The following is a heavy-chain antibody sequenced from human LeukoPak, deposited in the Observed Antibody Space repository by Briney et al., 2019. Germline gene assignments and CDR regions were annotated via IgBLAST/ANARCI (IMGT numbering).Heavy chain of an antibody. D-gene: IGHD1-26*01. CDR2: INPNSGGT. CDR3: ARDRSLRIVGATGRVGFAFDI. V-gene: IGHV1-2*02. CDR1: GYTFTGDY. J-gene: IGHJ3*02. Sequence: ASVKVSCKASGYTFTGDYMHWVRQAPGQGLEWMGWINPNSGGTNYAQKFQGRVTMTRDTSISTAYMELSRLRSDDTAVYYCARDRSLRIVGATGRVGFAFDIWGQGTMVTVSS.